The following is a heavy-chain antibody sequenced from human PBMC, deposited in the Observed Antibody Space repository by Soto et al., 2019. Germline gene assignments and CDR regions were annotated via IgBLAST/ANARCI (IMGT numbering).Heavy chain of an antibody. CDR2: ISYDGSNK. CDR1: GFTFSSYG. J-gene: IGHJ4*02. Sequence: GGSLRLSCAASGFTFSSYGMHWVRQAPGKGLEWVAVISYDGSNKYYADSVKGRFTISRDNSKNTLYLQMNSLRAEDTAVYYCAKGIPGGYSSSWYVRGLSTIKALIDYWGQGTLVTVSS. D-gene: IGHD6-13*01. V-gene: IGHV3-30*18. CDR3: AKGIPGGYSSSWYVRGLSTIKALIDY.